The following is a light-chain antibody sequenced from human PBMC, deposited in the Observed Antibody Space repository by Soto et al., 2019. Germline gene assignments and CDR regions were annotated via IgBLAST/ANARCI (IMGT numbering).Light chain of an antibody. CDR3: QHYGSSPRT. Sequence: EIVLTQSPGTLSLSPGERATLSCRASQGVSGSYLAWYQQKPGQAPRLLIYGASSMATGIPNMFSGSESGTDFTLTISRLEPEDFAVYYCQHYGSSPRTFGQGTKVEIK. V-gene: IGKV3-20*01. CDR2: GAS. CDR1: QGVSGSY. J-gene: IGKJ1*01.